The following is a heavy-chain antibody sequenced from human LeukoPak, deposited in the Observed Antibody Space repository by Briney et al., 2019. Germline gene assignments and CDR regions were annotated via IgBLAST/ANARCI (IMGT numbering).Heavy chain of an antibody. CDR1: GFTFSSYA. D-gene: IGHD3-10*01. J-gene: IGHJ6*03. CDR3: ARRTQRFGELFYYYYYMDV. CDR2: ISYGGSNK. Sequence: GGSLRLSCAASGFTFSSYAMHRVRQAPGKGLEWVAVISYGGSNKYYADSVKGRFTISRDNSKNTLYLQMNSLRAEDTAVYYCARRTQRFGELFYYYYYMDVWGKGTTVTISS. V-gene: IGHV3-30*04.